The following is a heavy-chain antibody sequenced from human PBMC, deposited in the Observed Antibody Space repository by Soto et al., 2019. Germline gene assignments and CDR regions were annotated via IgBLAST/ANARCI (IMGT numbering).Heavy chain of an antibody. V-gene: IGHV1-8*01. CDR3: ARERTGTTSMDV. D-gene: IGHD1-1*01. J-gene: IGHJ6*02. Sequence: QVQLVQSGAEVKKPGASVKVSCKASGYTFTSYDINWVRQATGQGLERMGWMNPNSGNTGYAQKVQGRVTMTRNTSISTAYMELSSLRSEDTAVYYCARERTGTTSMDVWGQGTTVTVSS. CDR1: GYTFTSYD. CDR2: MNPNSGNT.